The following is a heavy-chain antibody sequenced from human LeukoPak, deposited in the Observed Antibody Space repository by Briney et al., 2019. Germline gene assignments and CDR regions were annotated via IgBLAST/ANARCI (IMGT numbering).Heavy chain of an antibody. Sequence: GGSLKLSCAASGFTFSGSAMHWVRQASGKGLEWVGRIRSKANSYATAYAASVKGRFTISRDDSKNTAYLQMNSLKTEDTAVYYCTRHLYDSSGYYPDWGQGTLVTVSS. J-gene: IGHJ4*02. D-gene: IGHD3-22*01. CDR2: IRSKANSYAT. CDR1: GFTFSGSA. CDR3: TRHLYDSSGYYPD. V-gene: IGHV3-73*01.